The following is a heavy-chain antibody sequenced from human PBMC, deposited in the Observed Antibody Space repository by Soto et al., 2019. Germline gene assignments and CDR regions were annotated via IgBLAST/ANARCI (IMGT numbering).Heavy chain of an antibody. V-gene: IGHV3-15*01. J-gene: IGHJ4*02. D-gene: IGHD2-2*02. CDR3: TTAPIRPSV. CDR1: GFTFSSYG. Sequence: GGSLRLSCAASGFTFSSYGMHWDRQAPGKGLEWVGRIKSKTDGGTTDYAAPVKGRFTISRDYSKNTLYLQMNSLKTEDTAVYYCTTAPIRPSVWGQGTLVTVSS. CDR2: IKSKTDGGTT.